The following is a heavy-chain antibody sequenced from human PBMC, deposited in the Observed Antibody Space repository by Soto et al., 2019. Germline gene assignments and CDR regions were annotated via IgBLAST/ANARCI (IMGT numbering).Heavy chain of an antibody. V-gene: IGHV3-23*01. D-gene: IGHD3-22*01. J-gene: IGHJ5*02. CDR3: AKGATMILVAPLGS. Sequence: EVQLLESGGGLVQPGGSLRLACTASGFTFSSSAMSWVRQAAGKRLEWVSAISGSGGTTYYADSVKGRFTISRDNSKNTLYLQMKGLRADDTALYYCAKGATMILVAPLGSWGQGTLVTVSS. CDR1: GFTFSSSA. CDR2: ISGSGGTT.